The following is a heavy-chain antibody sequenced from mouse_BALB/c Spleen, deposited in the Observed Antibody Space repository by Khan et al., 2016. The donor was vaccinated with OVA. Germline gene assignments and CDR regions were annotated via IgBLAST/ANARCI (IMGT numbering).Heavy chain of an antibody. V-gene: IGHV1S135*01. CDR2: IDPYNGGT. Sequence: VQLQQSGPELVKPGASVKVSCKASGYSFTDYNMFWVKQSHGKSLEWIGYIDPYNGGTSYNQKFKGKATLTVDNSSSTAFMHLSRLTSEDSAGFYCARTDYYGSSYDFDYWGQGTTLTVSS. D-gene: IGHD1-1*01. CDR3: ARTDYYGSSYDFDY. J-gene: IGHJ2*01. CDR1: GYSFTDYN.